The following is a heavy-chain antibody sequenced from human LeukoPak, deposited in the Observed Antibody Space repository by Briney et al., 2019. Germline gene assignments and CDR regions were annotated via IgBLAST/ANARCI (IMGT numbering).Heavy chain of an antibody. CDR1: GFTFSSYW. CDR2: IKQDGSDK. V-gene: IGHV3-7*01. D-gene: IGHD2-15*01. Sequence: GGSLRLSCAASGFTFSSYWMSWVRQAPGKGLEWVAIIKQDGSDKYYVDSVEGRFIISRDNAKNSLYLQMNSLRAEDTAVYYCLTSTRSHRFDYWGQGTLVTVSS. CDR3: LTSTRSHRFDY. J-gene: IGHJ4*02.